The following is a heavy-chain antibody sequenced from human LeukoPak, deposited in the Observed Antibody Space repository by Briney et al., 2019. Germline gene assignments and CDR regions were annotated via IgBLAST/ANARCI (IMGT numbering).Heavy chain of an antibody. Sequence: GESLKISCKGSGYSFTSYWIGWVRQMPGKGLEWMGIIYPGDSDTRYSPSFQGQVTISADKSISTAYLQWSSLKASDTAMYYCARRFLGSSPGDANGAFDIWGQGTMVTVSS. V-gene: IGHV5-51*01. CDR3: ARRFLGSSPGDANGAFDI. J-gene: IGHJ3*02. D-gene: IGHD1-26*01. CDR2: IYPGDSDT. CDR1: GYSFTSYW.